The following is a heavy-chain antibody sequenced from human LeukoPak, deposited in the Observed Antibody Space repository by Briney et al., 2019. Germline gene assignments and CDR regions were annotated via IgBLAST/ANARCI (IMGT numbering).Heavy chain of an antibody. D-gene: IGHD6-13*01. J-gene: IGHJ4*02. CDR2: ISGSGGST. CDR3: ARGQQMGDY. V-gene: IGHV3-23*01. Sequence: GGSLRLSCAASGFTFSSYAMSWVRQAPGRGLEWVSTISGSGGSTYYADSLKGRFTVSRDNSKNTLYLQMNSLRAEDTAVYYCARGQQMGDYWGQGTLVTVSS. CDR1: GFTFSSYA.